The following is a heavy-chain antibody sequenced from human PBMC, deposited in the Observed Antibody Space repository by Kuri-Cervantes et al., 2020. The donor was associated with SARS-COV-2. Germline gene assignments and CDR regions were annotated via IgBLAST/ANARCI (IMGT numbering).Heavy chain of an antibody. J-gene: IGHJ4*02. V-gene: IGHV3-23*01. CDR3: AKERGYGNEYVDY. CDR1: GFMFNDYA. CDR2: ISGSGIST. D-gene: IGHD5-18*01. Sequence: GESLKISCAASGFMFNDYAMSWVRQAPGKGLEWVSSISGSGISTDYADSVKGRFTISRDNSKNMLYLQMNSLRADETAVYYCAKERGYGNEYVDYWGQGTLVTVSS.